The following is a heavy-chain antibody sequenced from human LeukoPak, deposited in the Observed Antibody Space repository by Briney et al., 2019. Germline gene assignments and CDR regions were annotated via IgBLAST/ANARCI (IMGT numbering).Heavy chain of an antibody. V-gene: IGHV3-30*18. Sequence: PGGSLRLSCAASGFTFSSYGMHWVRQAPGKGLEWVAVISYDGSNKYYADSVKGRFTISRDNSKNTLYLQMNSPRAEDTAVYYCAKSFGVGGRIDYWGQGTLVTVSS. CDR3: AKSFGVGGRIDY. D-gene: IGHD3-3*01. CDR1: GFTFSSYG. J-gene: IGHJ4*02. CDR2: ISYDGSNK.